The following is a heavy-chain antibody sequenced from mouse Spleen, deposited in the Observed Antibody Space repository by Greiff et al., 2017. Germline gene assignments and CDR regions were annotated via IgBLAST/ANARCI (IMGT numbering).Heavy chain of an antibody. CDR1: GFTFSSYA. D-gene: IGHD4-1*01. CDR3: ARETAYYFDY. J-gene: IGHJ2*01. V-gene: IGHV5-4*01. CDR2: ISDGGSYT. Sequence: EVKLEESGGGLVKPGGSLKLSCAASGFTFSSYAMSWVRQTPEKRLEWVATISDGGSYTYYPDNVKGRFTISRDNAKNNLYLQMSHLKSEDTAMYYCARETAYYFDYWGQGTTLTVSS.